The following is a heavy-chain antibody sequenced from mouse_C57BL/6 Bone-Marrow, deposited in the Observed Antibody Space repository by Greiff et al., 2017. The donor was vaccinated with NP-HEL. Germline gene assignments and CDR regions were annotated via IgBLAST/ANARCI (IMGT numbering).Heavy chain of an antibody. CDR2: IWTGGGT. J-gene: IGHJ4*01. Sequence: QVQLKQSGPGLVAPSQSLSITCTVSGFSLTSYAISWVRQPPGKGLEWLGVIWTGGGTNYNSALKSRLSISKDNSKSQVFLKMNSLQTDDTARYYCARRTAQAPYYAMDYWGQGTSVTVSS. CDR3: ARRTAQAPYYAMDY. CDR1: GFSLTSYA. D-gene: IGHD3-2*02. V-gene: IGHV2-9-1*01.